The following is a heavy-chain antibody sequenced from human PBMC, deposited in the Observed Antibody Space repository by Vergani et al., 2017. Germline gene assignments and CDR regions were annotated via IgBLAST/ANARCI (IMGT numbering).Heavy chain of an antibody. CDR3: ARSRSHDSSGYYPPDAFDI. V-gene: IGHV4-61*02. D-gene: IGHD3-22*01. CDR2: IYTSGST. CDR1: GGSISSSSYY. J-gene: IGHJ3*02. Sequence: QLQLQESGPGLVKPSETLSLTCTVSGGSISSSSYYWGWIRQPAGKGLEWIGRIYTSGSTNYNPSLKSRVTISVDTSKNQFSLKLSSVTAADTAVYYCARSRSHDSSGYYPPDAFDIWGQGTMVTVSS.